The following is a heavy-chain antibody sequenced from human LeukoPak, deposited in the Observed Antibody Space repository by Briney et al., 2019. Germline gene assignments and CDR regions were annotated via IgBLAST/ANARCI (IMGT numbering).Heavy chain of an antibody. CDR3: ARVRRTTGTTGWFDP. V-gene: IGHV1-69*13. CDR1: GGTFSSYA. Sequence: GASVKVSCKASGGTFSSYAISWVRQAPGQGLEWMGGIIPIFGTANYAQKFQGRVTITADESTSTAYMELSSLRSEDTAVYYCARVRRTTGTTGWFDPWGQGTRVTVSS. CDR2: IIPIFGTA. D-gene: IGHD1-1*01. J-gene: IGHJ5*02.